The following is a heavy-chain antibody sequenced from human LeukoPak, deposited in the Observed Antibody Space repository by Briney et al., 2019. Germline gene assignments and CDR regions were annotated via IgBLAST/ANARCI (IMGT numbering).Heavy chain of an antibody. Sequence: GGSLRLSCAASGFPFDDYGMNWVRQVPGKGLEWVSSISSSSSYIYYADSVKGRFTISRDNAKNSLYLQMNSLRAEDTAVYYCARDRSYKDAFDIWGQGTMVTVSS. CDR3: ARDRSYKDAFDI. V-gene: IGHV3-21*01. D-gene: IGHD3-10*01. CDR2: ISSSSSYI. CDR1: GFPFDDYG. J-gene: IGHJ3*02.